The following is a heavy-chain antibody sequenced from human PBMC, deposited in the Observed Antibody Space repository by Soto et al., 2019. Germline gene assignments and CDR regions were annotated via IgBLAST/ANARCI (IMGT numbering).Heavy chain of an antibody. CDR2: INPSGGST. Sequence: ASVKVSCKASGYTFTSYYMHWVRQAPGQGLEWMGIINPSGGSTSYAQKFQGRVTMTRDTSTSTVYMELSSLRSEDTAVYYCARGEGSGSYYTNYYYCYGMDVWGQGTTVTVSS. J-gene: IGHJ6*02. D-gene: IGHD3-10*01. V-gene: IGHV1-46*01. CDR1: GYTFTSYY. CDR3: ARGEGSGSYYTNYYYCYGMDV.